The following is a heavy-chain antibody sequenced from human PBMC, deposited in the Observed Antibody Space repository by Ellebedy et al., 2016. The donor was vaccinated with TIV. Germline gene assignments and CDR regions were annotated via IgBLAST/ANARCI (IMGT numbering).Heavy chain of an antibody. CDR1: GYTFTGYY. V-gene: IGHV1-2*04. Sequence: AASVKVSCKASGYTFTGYYMHWVRQAPGQGLEWMGWINPNSGGTNYAQKFQGWVTMTRDTSISTAYMELSRLRSDDTAVYYCARGGVQVWLRPFDYWGQGTLVTVSS. J-gene: IGHJ4*02. D-gene: IGHD5-18*01. CDR3: ARGGVQVWLRPFDY. CDR2: INPNSGGT.